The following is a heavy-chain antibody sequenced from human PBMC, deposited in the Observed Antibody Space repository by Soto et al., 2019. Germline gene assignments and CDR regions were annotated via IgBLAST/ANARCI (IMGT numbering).Heavy chain of an antibody. CDR1: GFTFSDYY. CDR3: ARELWFGESLFDP. V-gene: IGHV3-66*01. J-gene: IGHJ5*02. Sequence: PGGSLRLSCAASGFTFSDYYMSWIRQAPGKGLEWVSYYADSVKGRFTISRDNSKNTLYLQMNSLRAEDTAVYYCARELWFGESLFDPWGQGTLVTVSS. D-gene: IGHD3-10*01.